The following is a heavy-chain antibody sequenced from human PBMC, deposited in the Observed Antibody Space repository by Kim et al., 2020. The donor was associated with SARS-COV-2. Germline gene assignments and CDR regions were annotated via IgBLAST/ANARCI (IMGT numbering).Heavy chain of an antibody. CDR1: GGSISSGDYY. J-gene: IGHJ6*02. CDR3: ARVPQAVAGFYYYYYGMDV. CDR2: IYYSGST. Sequence: SETLSLTCTVSGGSISSGDYYWSWIRQPPGKGLEWIGYIYYSGSTYYNPSLKSRVTISVDTSKNQFSLKLSSVTAADTAVYYCARVPQAVAGFYYYYYGMDVWDQGTTVTVSS. D-gene: IGHD6-19*01. V-gene: IGHV4-30-4*01.